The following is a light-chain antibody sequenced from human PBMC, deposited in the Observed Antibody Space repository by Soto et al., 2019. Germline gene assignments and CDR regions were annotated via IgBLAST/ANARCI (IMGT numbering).Light chain of an antibody. CDR2: DVS. Sequence: QSVLTQPASVSGSPGQSITISCTGTSSDVGGYNYVSWYQQHPGKAPKLMIYDVSNRPSGVSNRFSGSKSGNTASLIISGLQAEDEDYYYCSSYTSSSSTLVFGGGTKLTVL. CDR3: SSYTSSSSTLV. CDR1: SSDVGGYNY. J-gene: IGLJ2*01. V-gene: IGLV2-14*01.